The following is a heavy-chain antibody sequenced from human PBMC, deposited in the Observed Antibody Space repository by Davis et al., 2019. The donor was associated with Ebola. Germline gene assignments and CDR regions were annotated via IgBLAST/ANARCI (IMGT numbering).Heavy chain of an antibody. CDR1: GFTFSSYW. CDR3: ARDLHGVVAYNWFDP. V-gene: IGHV3-7*03. Sequence: GESLKISCAASGFTFSSYWMSWVRQAPGKGLEWVANIKQDGSEKYYLDSVKGRFTISRDNAKNSLYLQMNSLRAEDTAVYYCARDLHGVVAYNWFDPWGQGTLVTVSS. D-gene: IGHD3-22*01. J-gene: IGHJ5*02. CDR2: IKQDGSEK.